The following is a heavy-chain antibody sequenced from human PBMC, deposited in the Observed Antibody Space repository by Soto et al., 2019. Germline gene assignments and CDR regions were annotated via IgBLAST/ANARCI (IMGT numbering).Heavy chain of an antibody. CDR1: GFTFSSNS. J-gene: IGHJ4*02. CDR2: IGAGDDNT. V-gene: IGHV3-23*01. D-gene: IGHD3-9*01. CDR3: VLRAGDY. Sequence: EVQLMESGGGVARPGGSLRLSCATSGFTFSSNSMNWVRQVPGKRLEWVSRIGAGDDNTYYTDSVEGRFTISRDDSKGTLYLQMNSLKVEDTAIYFCVLRAGDYWGQGTLVTVSS.